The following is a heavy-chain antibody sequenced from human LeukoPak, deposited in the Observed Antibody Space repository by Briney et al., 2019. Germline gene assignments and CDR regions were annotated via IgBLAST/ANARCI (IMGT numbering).Heavy chain of an antibody. J-gene: IGHJ3*02. D-gene: IGHD6-13*01. CDR2: IIPIFGTA. CDR3: ARASGYSSSWLGNAFDI. V-gene: IGHV1-69*06. CDR1: GGTFSSYA. Sequence: SVKVSCKASGGTFSSYAISWVRQAPGQGLEWMGGIIPIFGTANYAQKFQGRVTITADKSTSTAYMELSSLRSEDTAVYYCARASGYSSSWLGNAFDIWGQGTMVTVSS.